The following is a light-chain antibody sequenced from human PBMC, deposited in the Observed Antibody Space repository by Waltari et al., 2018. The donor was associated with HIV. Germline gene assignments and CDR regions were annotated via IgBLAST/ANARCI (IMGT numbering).Light chain of an antibody. Sequence: DIVMTQSPLSLHVTPGESASISCRSSQSLHDNNGYNYLGWYVQKPGQSPQLLTYLAYNRASGVPEKFSGSRVGMDCTRKISRVEAEDGGVYYCMQALQNPLTFGGGTKLEI. CDR2: LAY. CDR3: MQALQNPLT. V-gene: IGKV2-28*01. J-gene: IGKJ4*01. CDR1: QSLHDNNGYNY.